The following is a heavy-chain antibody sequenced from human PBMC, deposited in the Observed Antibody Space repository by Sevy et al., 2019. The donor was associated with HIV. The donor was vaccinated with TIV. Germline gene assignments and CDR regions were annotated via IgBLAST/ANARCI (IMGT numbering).Heavy chain of an antibody. J-gene: IGHJ6*02. CDR3: ARDLATNHNGYYYYGMDV. V-gene: IGHV3-21*01. CDR2: ISSSSSYI. Sequence: GGSLRLSCAASGFTFSSYSMNWVRQAPGKGLEWVSSISSSSSYIYYEDSVKVRFTISRDNAKNSLYLKMNSLSAEDTAVYYCARDLATNHNGYYYYGMDVWGQGTTVTVSS. CDR1: GFTFSSYS. D-gene: IGHD5-12*01.